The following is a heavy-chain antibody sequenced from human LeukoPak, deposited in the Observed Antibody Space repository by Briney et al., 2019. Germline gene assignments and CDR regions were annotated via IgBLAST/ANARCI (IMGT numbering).Heavy chain of an antibody. V-gene: IGHV4-59*08. CDR3: ARHGPDCSGGSCYSLIDY. CDR1: GGSISSYY. CDR2: IYYSGST. Sequence: PSETLSLTCTVSGGSISSYYWSWIRQPPGKGLEWIGYIYYSGSTNYNPSLKCRVTISVDTSKNQFSLKLSSVTAADTAVHYCARHGPDCSGGSCYSLIDYWGQGTLVTVSS. J-gene: IGHJ4*02. D-gene: IGHD2-15*01.